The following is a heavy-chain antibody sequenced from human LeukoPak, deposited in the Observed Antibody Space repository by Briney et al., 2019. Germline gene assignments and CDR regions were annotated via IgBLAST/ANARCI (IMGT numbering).Heavy chain of an antibody. CDR1: GGSISSYY. CDR3: ARARYVNSFYAFDI. J-gene: IGHJ3*02. V-gene: IGHV4-59*01. CDR2: LSKSGNT. Sequence: TTSETLSLTRTVSGGSISSYYWSWIRLPPGKGLEWIGYLSKSGNTNYSPSLKSRVTIFGDTSNNQFFLKLSSVTAADTAVYYCARARYVNSFYAFDIWGQGTLVTVSS. D-gene: IGHD3-9*01.